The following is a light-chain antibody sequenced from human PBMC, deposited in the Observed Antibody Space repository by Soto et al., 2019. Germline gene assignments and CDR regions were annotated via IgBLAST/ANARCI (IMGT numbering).Light chain of an antibody. Sequence: DIQMTQSPSTLSASVGDRVTITCRASQSISSRLAWYQQKPGKAPKLLIYKASSLESGVPSRFSGSGSGTEFTLTISSLQPDDFATYYCHQSRTFGQGTKVEI. J-gene: IGKJ1*01. CDR2: KAS. V-gene: IGKV1-5*03. CDR3: HQSRT. CDR1: QSISSR.